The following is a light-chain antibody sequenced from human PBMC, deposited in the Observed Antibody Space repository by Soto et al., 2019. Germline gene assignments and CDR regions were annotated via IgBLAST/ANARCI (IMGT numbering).Light chain of an antibody. J-gene: IGLJ2*01. Sequence: QSVLTLPASVSGSPGQSITISCTGTSSDVGSYNYVSWYQQYPGKAPKLMIYDVSNRPSGVSYRFSGSKSGNTASLTISGLQAEDEADYYCSSYTTSSTHVVFGGGTMLTVL. CDR2: DVS. CDR1: SSDVGSYNY. CDR3: SSYTTSSTHVV. V-gene: IGLV2-14*01.